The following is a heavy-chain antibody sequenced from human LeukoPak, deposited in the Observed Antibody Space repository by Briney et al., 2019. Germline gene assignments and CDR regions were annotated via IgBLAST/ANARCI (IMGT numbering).Heavy chain of an antibody. V-gene: IGHV4-59*02. D-gene: IGHD3-22*01. J-gene: IGHJ4*02. Sequence: SETLSLTCLVSGGSVSGYYWSWVRQPPGKGLEWIGYIYYSGSTIYNPSLKSRVTISIDMSKNQFSLKLTSVTAADTAVYYCAREHDGSGLWGQGTLVTVSS. CDR1: GGSVSGYY. CDR3: AREHDGSGL. CDR2: IYYSGST.